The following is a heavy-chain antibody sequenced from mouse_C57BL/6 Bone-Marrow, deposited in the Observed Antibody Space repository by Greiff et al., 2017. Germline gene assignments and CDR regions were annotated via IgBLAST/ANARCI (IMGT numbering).Heavy chain of an antibody. V-gene: IGHV14-2*01. D-gene: IGHD1-1*01. CDR1: GFTITGYC. CDR3: DSLYYYASSPIFDD. Sequence: VQLQQSGAELVKPGASVKLSCTASGFTITGYCMPWVKQRPDQGLEWIGRIDPGGGETNYTPKFQGKATMTADTSSSTAYMQLSSLTSEDTAVYDCDSLYYYASSPIFDDWGQGTTLTVSS. J-gene: IGHJ2*01. CDR2: IDPGGGET.